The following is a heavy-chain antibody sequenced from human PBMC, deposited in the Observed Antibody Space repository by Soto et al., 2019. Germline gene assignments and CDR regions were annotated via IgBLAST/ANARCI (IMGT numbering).Heavy chain of an antibody. J-gene: IGHJ5*02. D-gene: IGHD6-13*01. CDR1: GFTFGDYA. Sequence: SGGSLRLSCTASGFTFGDYAMSWVRQAPGKGLEWVGFIRGKASGGTTEYAASVRGRFTISRDDSKSIAYLQMNSLKTEDTAVYYCSREDQHPHYHWGQGTMVTVSS. V-gene: IGHV3-49*04. CDR3: SREDQHPHYH. CDR2: IRGKASGGTT.